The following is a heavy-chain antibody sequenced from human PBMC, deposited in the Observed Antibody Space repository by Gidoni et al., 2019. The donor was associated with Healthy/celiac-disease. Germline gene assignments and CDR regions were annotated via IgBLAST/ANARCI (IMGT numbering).Heavy chain of an antibody. V-gene: IGHV3-49*02. CDR2: IRSKAYGGTT. J-gene: IGHJ6*03. Sequence: KGLEWVGFIRSKAYGGTTEYAASVKGRFTISRDDSKSIAYLQMNSLKTEDTAVYYCTREPNSSGWWYYYYMDVWGKGTTVTVSS. CDR3: TREPNSSGWWYYYYMDV. D-gene: IGHD6-19*01.